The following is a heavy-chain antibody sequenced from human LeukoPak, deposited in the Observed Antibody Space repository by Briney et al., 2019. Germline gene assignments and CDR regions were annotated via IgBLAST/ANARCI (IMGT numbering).Heavy chain of an antibody. Sequence: PGGSLRLSCAASGFTFSSYAMSWVRQAPGKGLEWVSVISGSGGSTYYADSVKGRFTISRDNSKNTLYLQMNSLRAEDTAVYYCAKDRFAAGLRLPNWFDPWGQGTLVTVSS. D-gene: IGHD6-25*01. CDR2: ISGSGGST. V-gene: IGHV3-23*01. CDR1: GFTFSSYA. CDR3: AKDRFAAGLRLPNWFDP. J-gene: IGHJ5*02.